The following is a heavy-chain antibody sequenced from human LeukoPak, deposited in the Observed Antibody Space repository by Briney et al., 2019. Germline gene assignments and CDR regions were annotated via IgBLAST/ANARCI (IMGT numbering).Heavy chain of an antibody. J-gene: IGHJ4*02. CDR2: IIPILGIA. CDR3: AVDSGSYWCFDY. Sequence: ASVKVSCKASGGTFSSYAISWVRQAPGRGLEWMGRIIPILGIANYAQKFQGRVTITADKSTSTAYMELSSLRSEDTAVYYCAVDSGSYWCFDYWGQGTLVTVSS. CDR1: GGTFSSYA. D-gene: IGHD1-26*01. V-gene: IGHV1-69*04.